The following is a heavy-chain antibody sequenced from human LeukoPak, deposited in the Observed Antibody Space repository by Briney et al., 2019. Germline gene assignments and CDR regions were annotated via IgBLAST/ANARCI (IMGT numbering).Heavy chain of an antibody. D-gene: IGHD2-2*01. J-gene: IGHJ3*02. V-gene: IGHV3-53*01. CDR2: IYSGGST. Sequence: GGSLRLSCAASGFTVSSNYMTWVRQAPGKGLECVSVIYSGGSTYYADSVKGRFTISRDNSKNTLYLQMNSLRAEDTAVYYCASEYCSSTSCSNAFDIWGQGTMVTVSS. CDR3: ASEYCSSTSCSNAFDI. CDR1: GFTVSSNY.